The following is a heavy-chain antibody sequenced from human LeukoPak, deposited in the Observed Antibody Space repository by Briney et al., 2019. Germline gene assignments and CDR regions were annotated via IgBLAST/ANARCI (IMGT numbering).Heavy chain of an antibody. CDR3: AKASDYGGNEFDH. D-gene: IGHD4-23*01. Sequence: GRSLRLSCVATGFTFEHYGMHWVRQVPGKGLEWVAYITWNSGHKGYADSVKGRFAISRDNAKNSLRLHMNSLTGDDTAFYYCAKASDYGGNEFDHWGQGTLVTVSS. CDR1: GFTFEHYG. V-gene: IGHV3-9*01. J-gene: IGHJ5*02. CDR2: ITWNSGHK.